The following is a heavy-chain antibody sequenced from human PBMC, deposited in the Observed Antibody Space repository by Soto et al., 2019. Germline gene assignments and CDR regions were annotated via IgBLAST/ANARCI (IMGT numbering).Heavy chain of an antibody. CDR1: GGTFSSYA. V-gene: IGHV1-69*13. D-gene: IGHD4-17*01. CDR3: ARVMTTVTTVEVSDY. CDR2: IIPIFGTA. J-gene: IGHJ4*02. Sequence: ASVKVSCKASGGTFSSYAISWVRQAPGQGLEWMGGIIPIFGTANYAQKFQGRVTITADESTSTAYMELSSLRSEDTAVYYCARVMTTVTTVEVSDYWGQGTLVTVSS.